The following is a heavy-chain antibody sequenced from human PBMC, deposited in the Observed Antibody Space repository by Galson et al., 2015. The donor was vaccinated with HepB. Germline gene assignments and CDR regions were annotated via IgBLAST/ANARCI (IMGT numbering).Heavy chain of an antibody. CDR1: GFTFSSYA. D-gene: IGHD6-19*01. J-gene: IGHJ4*02. CDR2: ISVSGGGV. V-gene: IGHV3-23*01. Sequence: LRLSCAASGFTFSSYAMNWVRQAPGKGLEWVSSISVSGGGVYYADSVRGRFTISRDNSKNTLYLQMSSLRAEDTAIYYCAKDVVSSGWYGFDFWGQGTLVTVSS. CDR3: AKDVVSSGWYGFDF.